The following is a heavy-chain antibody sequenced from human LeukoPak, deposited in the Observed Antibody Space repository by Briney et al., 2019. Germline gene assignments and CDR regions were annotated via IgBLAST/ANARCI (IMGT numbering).Heavy chain of an antibody. CDR1: GYTFTGYY. V-gene: IGHV1-2*02. D-gene: IGHD5-12*01. J-gene: IGHJ4*02. Sequence: ASVKVSCKASGYTFTGYYIHWVRQAPGQGLEWMGWIDDSGDTYYARNFQGRVTMTRDTSISTSYMDLSSLTSDDTAIYHCARGRGWLRLDFWGQGTLVTVSS. CDR3: ARGRGWLRLDF. CDR2: IDDSGDT.